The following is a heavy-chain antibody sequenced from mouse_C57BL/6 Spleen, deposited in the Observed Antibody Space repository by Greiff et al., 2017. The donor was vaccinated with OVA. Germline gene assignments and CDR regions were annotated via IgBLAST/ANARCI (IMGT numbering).Heavy chain of an antibody. J-gene: IGHJ2*01. V-gene: IGHV1-7*01. CDR3: ALYYYGSSYFDY. CDR1: GYTFTSYW. Sequence: QVQLQQSGAELAKPGASVKLSCKASGYTFTSYWMHWVKQRPGQGLEWIGYINPSSGYTKYNQKFKDKAILTADKSSSTAYMQLSSLTYEDSAVYYCALYYYGSSYFDYWGQGTTLTVSS. D-gene: IGHD1-1*01. CDR2: INPSSGYT.